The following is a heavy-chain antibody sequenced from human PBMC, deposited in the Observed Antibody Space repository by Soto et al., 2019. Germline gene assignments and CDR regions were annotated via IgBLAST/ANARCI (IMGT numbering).Heavy chain of an antibody. CDR3: ARDLSGTGLDV. D-gene: IGHD1-26*01. CDR2: VYSTGLA. J-gene: IGHJ6*02. Sequence: QMQLHESGPGLVKPSETLSLTCNVSGASIGSFYWSWIRQSAGKGLEWIGRVYSTGLATYNPALEGRVTISLDRSNYHLSLELKSVTAADTAVYFCARDLSGTGLDVWGRGTTVSVSS. CDR1: GASIGSFY. V-gene: IGHV4-4*07.